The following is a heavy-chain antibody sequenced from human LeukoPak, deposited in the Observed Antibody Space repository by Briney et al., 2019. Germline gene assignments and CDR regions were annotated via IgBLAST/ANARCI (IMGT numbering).Heavy chain of an antibody. CDR2: ISSCSSTI. CDR3: ARGRSGYHYDY. V-gene: IGHV3-48*01. Sequence: PGGSLRLSCAASGFTFSSYSMNWVRQAPGKGLEWVSYISSCSSTIYYADSVKGRFTISRDNAKNSLYLQMNSLRAEDTAVYYCARGRSGYHYDYWGQGTLVTVSS. J-gene: IGHJ4*02. CDR1: GFTFSSYS. D-gene: IGHD3-22*01.